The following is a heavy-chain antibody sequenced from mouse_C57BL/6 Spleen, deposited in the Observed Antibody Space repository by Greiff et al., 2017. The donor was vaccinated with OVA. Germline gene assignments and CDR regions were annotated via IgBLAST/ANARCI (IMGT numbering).Heavy chain of an antibody. J-gene: IGHJ3*01. CDR3: AREEWGYYAHYGFAY. CDR1: GYTFTSYW. CDR2: IYPSNGGT. D-gene: IGHD1-1*01. V-gene: IGHV1-53*01. Sequence: QVQLQQPGTELVKPGASVKLSCKASGYTFTSYWMHWVKQRPGQGLEWIGNIYPSNGGTNYNEKFKSKATLTVDKSFSTAYMQLRIPTSDDAAVYCCAREEWGYYAHYGFAYWGQGTLVTVSA.